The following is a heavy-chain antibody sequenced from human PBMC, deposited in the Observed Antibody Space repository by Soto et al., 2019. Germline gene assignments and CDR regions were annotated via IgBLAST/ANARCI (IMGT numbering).Heavy chain of an antibody. V-gene: IGHV1-46*01. CDR3: ARGSGYYGMDV. CDR2: INPSGGST. J-gene: IGHJ6*02. Sequence: ASVKVSCKASGYTFTSYYMHWVRQAPGQGLEWMGIINPSGGSTSYAQKFQGRVTMTRDTSTSTAYMELRSLRSDDTAVYYCARGSGYYGMDVWGQGTTVTVSS. D-gene: IGHD7-27*01. CDR1: GYTFTSYY.